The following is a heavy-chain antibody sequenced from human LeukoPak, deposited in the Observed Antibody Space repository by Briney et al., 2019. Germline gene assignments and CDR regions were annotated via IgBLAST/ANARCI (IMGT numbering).Heavy chain of an antibody. V-gene: IGHV4-38-2*01. CDR3: ARGVPRDCSGGSCYSGYDY. D-gene: IGHD2-15*01. J-gene: IGHJ4*02. Sequence: SETLSLTCAVSGYSISSGYYWGWIRQPPGKGLEWIGSIYHSGSTYYNPSLKSRVAISVDTSKNQFSLKLSSVTAADTAVYYCARGVPRDCSGGSCYSGYDYWGQGTLVTVSS. CDR1: GYSISSGYY. CDR2: IYHSGST.